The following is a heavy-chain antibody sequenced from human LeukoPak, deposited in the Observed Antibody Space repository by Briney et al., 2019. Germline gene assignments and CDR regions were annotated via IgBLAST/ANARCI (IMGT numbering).Heavy chain of an antibody. CDR3: ARAREITVSGTDYFDY. V-gene: IGHV3-7*01. CDR1: GFTFSTYW. D-gene: IGHD6-19*01. CDR2: IKHDGSGP. J-gene: IGHJ4*02. Sequence: GGSLRLSCAASGFTFSTYWMTWVRQAPGKGLEWVANIKHDGSGPSYLDSVKGRFTISRDNARNSLSLQMSSLRAEDTAVYYRARAREITVSGTDYFDYWGQGTLVTVSS.